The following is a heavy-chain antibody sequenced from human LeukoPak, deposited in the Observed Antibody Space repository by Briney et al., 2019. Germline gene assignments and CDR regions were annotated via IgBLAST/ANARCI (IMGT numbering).Heavy chain of an antibody. CDR2: IYYSGST. CDR1: GGSVSSGSYY. CDR3: ARDGSGGGYFDY. Sequence: PSETLSLTCTVSGGSVSSGSYYWSWIRQPPGKGLEWIGYIYYSGSTNYNPSLKSRVTISVDTSKNQLSLKLSSVTAADTAVYYCARDGSGGGYFDYWGQGTLVTVSS. J-gene: IGHJ4*02. V-gene: IGHV4-61*01. D-gene: IGHD1-1*01.